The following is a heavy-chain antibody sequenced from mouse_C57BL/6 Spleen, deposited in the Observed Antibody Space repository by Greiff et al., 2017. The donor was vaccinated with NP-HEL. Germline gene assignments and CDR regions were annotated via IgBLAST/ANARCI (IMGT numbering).Heavy chain of an antibody. CDR3: TSLYYSKRDYYAMDY. Sequence: EVMLVESGEGLVKPGGSLKLSCAASGFTFSSYAMSWVRQTPEKRLEWVAYISSGGDYIYYADTVKGRFTISRDNARNTLYLQMSSLKSEDTAMYYCTSLYYSKRDYYAMDYWGQGTSVTVSS. CDR2: ISSGGDYI. V-gene: IGHV5-9-1*02. D-gene: IGHD2-5*01. J-gene: IGHJ4*01. CDR1: GFTFSSYA.